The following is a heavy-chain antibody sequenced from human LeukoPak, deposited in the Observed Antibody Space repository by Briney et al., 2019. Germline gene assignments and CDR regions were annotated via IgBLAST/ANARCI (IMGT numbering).Heavy chain of an antibody. CDR2: IPYDGSNK. CDR3: AKYRAVPLAVAGT. CDR1: GFAFSSYA. Sequence: PGGSLRLSCAASGFAFSSYAMSWVRQAPGKGLEWVAVIPYDGSNKYYADSVKGRFTISRDNSKNTLYLQMNSLRAEDTAVYYCAKYRAVPLAVAGTWGQGTLVTVSS. D-gene: IGHD6-19*01. J-gene: IGHJ4*02. V-gene: IGHV3-30*18.